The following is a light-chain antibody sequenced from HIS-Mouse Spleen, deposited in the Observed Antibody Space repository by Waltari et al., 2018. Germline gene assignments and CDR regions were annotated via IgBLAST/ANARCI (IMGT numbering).Light chain of an antibody. Sequence: EIVLTQSPATLSLSPGERATLSCRASPSVSSYLAWYQQKPGQAPRLLIYDASNRATCIPASFSGSGSGTDFTLTISSLEPEDFAVYYCQQRSNWPPYTFGQGTKLEIK. CDR2: DAS. CDR1: PSVSSY. J-gene: IGKJ2*01. CDR3: QQRSNWPPYT. V-gene: IGKV3-11*01.